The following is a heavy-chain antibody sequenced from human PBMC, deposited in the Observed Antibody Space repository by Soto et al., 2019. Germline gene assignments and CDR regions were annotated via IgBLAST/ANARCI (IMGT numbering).Heavy chain of an antibody. Sequence: GGSLRLSCAASGFPFSSYSMSWVRQAPGKGLEWVSAISGSGGSTYYADSVKGRFTISRDNSKNTLYLQMNSLRAEDTAVYYCAKEVSSSGWYPDVHYYYMDVWGKGTTVTVSS. J-gene: IGHJ6*03. CDR2: ISGSGGST. D-gene: IGHD6-19*01. V-gene: IGHV3-23*01. CDR1: GFPFSSYS. CDR3: AKEVSSSGWYPDVHYYYMDV.